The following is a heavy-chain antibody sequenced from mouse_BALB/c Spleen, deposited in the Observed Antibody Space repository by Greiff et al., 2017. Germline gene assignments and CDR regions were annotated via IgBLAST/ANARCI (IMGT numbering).Heavy chain of an antibody. CDR2: ISSGSSTI. CDR1: GFTFSSFG. V-gene: IGHV5-17*02. Sequence: EVKVEESGGGLVQPGGSRKLSCAASGFTFSSFGMHWVRQAPEKGLEWVAYISSGSSTIYYADTVKGRFTISRDNPKNTLFLQMTSLRSEDAAMYYCERSGVYYHDSWFAYWGKGTLVTVSA. D-gene: IGHD1-1*01. J-gene: IGHJ3*01. CDR3: ERSGVYYHDSWFAY.